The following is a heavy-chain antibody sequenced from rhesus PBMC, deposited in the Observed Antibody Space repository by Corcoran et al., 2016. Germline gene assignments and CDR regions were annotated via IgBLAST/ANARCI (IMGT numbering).Heavy chain of an antibody. Sequence: QVQLVQSGAEVRKPGASVKRSCKASGYTFTSYYNNWVRQAPGQVLEWMGWINPSNGNTGYSQKFQGRVTMTRDPSTSTAYMELSSLRSEDTAVYYCTRELYSVLDSWGQGVVVTVSS. V-gene: IGHV1S9*01. CDR1: GYTFTSYY. J-gene: IGHJ6*01. CDR3: TRELYSVLDS. CDR2: INPSNGNT.